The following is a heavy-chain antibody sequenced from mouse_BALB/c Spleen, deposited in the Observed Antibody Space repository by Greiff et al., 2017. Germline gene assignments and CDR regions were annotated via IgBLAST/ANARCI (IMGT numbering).Heavy chain of an antibody. CDR1: GYTFTSYY. V-gene: IGHV1S81*02. CDR3: TSPYGYFAY. CDR2: INPSNGGT. J-gene: IGHJ3*01. D-gene: IGHD2-2*01. Sequence: QVQLQQSGAELVKPGASVKLSCKASGYTFTSYYMYWVKQRPVQGLEWIGEINPSNGGTNFNEKFKSKATLTVDKSSSTAYMQLSSLTSEDSAVYYCTSPYGYFAYWGQGTLVTVSA.